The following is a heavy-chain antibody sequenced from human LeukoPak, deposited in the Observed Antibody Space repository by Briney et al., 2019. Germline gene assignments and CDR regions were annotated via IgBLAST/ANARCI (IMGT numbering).Heavy chain of an antibody. CDR3: ARDSLDGYSSGWTLDY. CDR1: GYTFTSYA. CDR2: INAGNGNT. J-gene: IGHJ4*02. D-gene: IGHD6-19*01. V-gene: IGHV1-3*01. Sequence: GASVKVSCKASGYTFTSYAMHWVRQAPGQRREWMGWINAGNGNTKYSQKFQGRVTITRDTSASTAYMELSSLRSEDTAVYYCARDSLDGYSSGWTLDYWGQGTLVTVSS.